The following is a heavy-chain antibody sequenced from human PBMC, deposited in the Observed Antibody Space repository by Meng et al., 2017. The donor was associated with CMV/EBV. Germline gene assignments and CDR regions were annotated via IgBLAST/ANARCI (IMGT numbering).Heavy chain of an antibody. CDR2: ISSSSSYI. V-gene: IGHV3-21*01. CDR1: GFTFSSYE. Sequence: GESLKISCAASGFTFSSYEMNWVRQAPGKGLEWVSSISSSSSYIYYADSVKGRFTISRDNAKNSLYLQMNSLRAEDTAVYYCARDRGYYGSGSYGDYWGQGTLVTVSS. J-gene: IGHJ4*02. CDR3: ARDRGYYGSGSYGDY. D-gene: IGHD3-10*01.